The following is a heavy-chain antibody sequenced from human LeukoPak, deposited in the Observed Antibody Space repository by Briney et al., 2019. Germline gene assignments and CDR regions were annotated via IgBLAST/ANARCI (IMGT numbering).Heavy chain of an antibody. CDR3: AKVGTSKAEFQS. Sequence: HTGGSLRLSCAASGFTFTHYAMHWVRQTPGKGLEWVAVLSYDGSIEYYSDSVRGRFIISRDNFKNTLYLQMNSLRAEDTAVYYCAKVGTSKAEFQSWGQGTLVTVSS. CDR2: LSYDGSIE. CDR1: GFTFTHYA. J-gene: IGHJ5*02. D-gene: IGHD1-26*01. V-gene: IGHV3-30*18.